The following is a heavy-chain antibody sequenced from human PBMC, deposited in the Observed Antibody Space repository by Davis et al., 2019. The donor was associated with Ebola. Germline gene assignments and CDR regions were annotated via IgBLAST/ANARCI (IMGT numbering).Heavy chain of an antibody. D-gene: IGHD6-13*01. V-gene: IGHV4-39*07. CDR1: GGSLRSRDYY. CDR2: IFHSGST. J-gene: IGHJ2*01. CDR3: AKDSIWSGYSTKYWYFDL. Sequence: SETLSLTCSVSGGSLRSRDYYWGWVRQPPGKGLEWIGNIFHSGSTNYNTSLNSRVTISVDKSMNQFSLKLNSVTAADTAVYYCAKDSIWSGYSTKYWYFDLWGRGTLVTVSS.